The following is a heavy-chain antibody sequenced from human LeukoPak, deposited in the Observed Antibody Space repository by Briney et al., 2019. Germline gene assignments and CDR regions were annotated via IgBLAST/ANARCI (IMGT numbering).Heavy chain of an antibody. Sequence: GGSLRLSCAASGFTFSSYWLHWVRQAPGEGPVWVSHTAEHGRSTDHADSVRRRSITSGDYARNTLPQQRNRLRAEDTAVYYCVRDLCGVDDYWAQGVLVLVTS. J-gene: IGHJ4*02. CDR1: GFTFSSYW. CDR3: VRDLCGVDDY. V-gene: IGHV3-74*01. D-gene: IGHD1-26*01. CDR2: TAEHGRST.